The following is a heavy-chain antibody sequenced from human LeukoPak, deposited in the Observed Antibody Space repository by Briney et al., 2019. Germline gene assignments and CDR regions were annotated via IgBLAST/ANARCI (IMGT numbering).Heavy chain of an antibody. V-gene: IGHV3-30*03. Sequence: PGGSLRLSCAASGFTFSSYGMHWVRQAPGKGLEWVAVISYDGSNKYYADSVKGRFTISRDNSKNTLYLQMNSLRAEDTAVYYCAAQPNFDYWGQGTLVIVSS. J-gene: IGHJ4*02. CDR3: AAQPNFDY. CDR2: ISYDGSNK. D-gene: IGHD1-14*01. CDR1: GFTFSSYG.